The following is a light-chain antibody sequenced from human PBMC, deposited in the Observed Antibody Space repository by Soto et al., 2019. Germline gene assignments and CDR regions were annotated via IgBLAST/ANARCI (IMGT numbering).Light chain of an antibody. CDR1: QTVRNNY. CDR3: QQYGDSPQT. Sequence: EFVLTQSPGTLSLSPGERATLSCRASQTVRNNYLAWYQQKPGQAPRLLIYDASSRATGIPDRFSGGGSGTDFTLTITRLEPEDFAVYYCQQYGDSPQTFGPGTKVDI. J-gene: IGKJ1*01. CDR2: DAS. V-gene: IGKV3-20*01.